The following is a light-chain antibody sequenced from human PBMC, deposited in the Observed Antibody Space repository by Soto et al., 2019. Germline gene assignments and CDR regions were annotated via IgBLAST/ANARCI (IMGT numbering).Light chain of an antibody. CDR2: LNSDGSH. CDR1: SGHSSYA. J-gene: IGLJ1*01. V-gene: IGLV4-69*01. Sequence: QPVLTQSPSASASLGASVKLTCTLSSGHSSYAIAWQQQQPEKGPRYLIKLNSDGSHSKGDGIPDRFSGSSSGAERYLTISSLQSEDEADYYCQTWGTGIQVFGTGTKLTVL. CDR3: QTWGTGIQV.